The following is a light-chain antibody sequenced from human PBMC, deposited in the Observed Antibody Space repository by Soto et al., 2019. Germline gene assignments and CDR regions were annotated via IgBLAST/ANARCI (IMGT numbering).Light chain of an antibody. CDR1: PGTGNY. CDR2: GVS. Sequence: DIQMTQSPSSLSAAVGDRVTITCRVSPGTGNYVAWYQQKPGKVPELLIYGVSTLQSGVPSRFSGSGSGTDFTLTISSLQPEDVATYYCQKYNSAPFTFGPGTKVDIK. J-gene: IGKJ3*01. V-gene: IGKV1-27*01. CDR3: QKYNSAPFT.